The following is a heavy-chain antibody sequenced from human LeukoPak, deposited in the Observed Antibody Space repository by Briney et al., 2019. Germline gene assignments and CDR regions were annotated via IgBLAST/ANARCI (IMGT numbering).Heavy chain of an antibody. J-gene: IGHJ4*02. Sequence: ASVKVSCTASGYTFTSYGISWVRQAPGQGLEWMGWISAYNGNTNYAQKLQGRVTMTTDTSTSTAYMELRSLRSDDTAVYYCARDESLELLPDHPPFDYWGQGTLVTVSS. CDR3: ARDESLELLPDHPPFDY. D-gene: IGHD1-7*01. V-gene: IGHV1-18*01. CDR1: GYTFTSYG. CDR2: ISAYNGNT.